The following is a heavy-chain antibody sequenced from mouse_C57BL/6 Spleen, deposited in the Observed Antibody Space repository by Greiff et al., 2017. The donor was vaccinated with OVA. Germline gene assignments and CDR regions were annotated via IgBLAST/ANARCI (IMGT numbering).Heavy chain of an antibody. CDR3: ARQIYYDYGIDY. CDR2: ISSGGSYT. V-gene: IGHV5-6*01. CDR1: GFTFSSYG. D-gene: IGHD2-4*01. Sequence: DVQLQESGGDLVKPGGSLKLSCAASGFTFSSYGMSWVRQTPDKRLEWVATISSGGSYTYYPDSVKGRFTISRDNAKNTLYLQMSSLKSEDTAMYYCARQIYYDYGIDYWGQGTTLTVSS. J-gene: IGHJ2*01.